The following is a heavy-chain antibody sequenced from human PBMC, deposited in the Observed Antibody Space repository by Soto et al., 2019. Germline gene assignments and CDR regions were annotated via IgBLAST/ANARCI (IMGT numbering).Heavy chain of an antibody. V-gene: IGHV4-34*01. CDR2: INHSGST. J-gene: IGHJ4*02. CDR3: ARKKHDSSGYSGFHY. D-gene: IGHD3-22*01. CDR1: GGSFSGYY. Sequence: SETLSLTCAVYGGSFSGYYWSWIRQPPGKGLEWIGEINHSGSTNYNPSLKSRVTISVDTSKNQFSLKLSSVTAADTAVYYCARKKHDSSGYSGFHYWGQGTLVTVSS.